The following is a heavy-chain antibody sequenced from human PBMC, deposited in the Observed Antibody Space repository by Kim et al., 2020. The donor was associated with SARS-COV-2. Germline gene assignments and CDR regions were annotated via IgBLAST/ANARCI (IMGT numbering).Heavy chain of an antibody. D-gene: IGHD3-22*01. CDR2: VKSKTDGETK. CDR3: ATDHLPYCGISVYYF. J-gene: IGHJ2*01. Sequence: GGSLRLSCAASGFTFSDAWMSWVRQAPGKGLEWVCRVKSKTDGETKDYAAPVRGSFTISNAESDNTVHLHMNSLETEDTAVYSYATDHLPYCGISVYYF. V-gene: IGHV3-15*01. CDR1: GFTFSDAW.